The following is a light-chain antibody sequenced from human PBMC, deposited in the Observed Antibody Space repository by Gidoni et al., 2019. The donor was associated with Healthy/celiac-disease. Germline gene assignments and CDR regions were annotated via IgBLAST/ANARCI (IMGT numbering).Light chain of an antibody. CDR3: QSADSSGTYGVV. Sequence: SYELTQPPSVSVSPGQTARTTCSGDALPKQYAYWYQQKPGQAPVLVIYNDSERPSGIPERFSGSSSGTTVTLTISGVQAEDEADYYCQSADSSGTYGVVFGGGTKLTVL. CDR1: ALPKQY. V-gene: IGLV3-25*02. CDR2: NDS. J-gene: IGLJ2*01.